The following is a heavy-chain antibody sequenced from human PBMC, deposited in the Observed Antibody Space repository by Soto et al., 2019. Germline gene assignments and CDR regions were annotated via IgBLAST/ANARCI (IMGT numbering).Heavy chain of an antibody. CDR2: IYYSGST. CDR1: GGSISSYY. Sequence: TLSLTCTVSGGSISSYYWSWIRQPPGKGLEWIGYIYYSGSTNYNPSLKSRVTISVDTSKNQFSLKLSSVTAADTAVYYCARKHRNYDFWSGYMENWFDPWGQGTLVTVSS. CDR3: ARKHRNYDFWSGYMENWFDP. J-gene: IGHJ5*02. D-gene: IGHD3-3*01. V-gene: IGHV4-59*01.